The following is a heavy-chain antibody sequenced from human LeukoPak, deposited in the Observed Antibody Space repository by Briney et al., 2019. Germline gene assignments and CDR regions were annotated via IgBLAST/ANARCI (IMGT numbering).Heavy chain of an antibody. D-gene: IGHD3-22*01. V-gene: IGHV3-48*01. CDR1: GFTFSNAW. CDR2: ISSSGSTI. J-gene: IGHJ4*02. Sequence: GGSLRLSCAASGFTFSNAWMSWVRQAPGEGLEWVSYISSSGSTIYYADSVKGRFTISRDNPKNTLYLEMNSLRAEDTAVYYCARGFYYDSSGPYYFDYWGQGTLVTVSS. CDR3: ARGFYYDSSGPYYFDY.